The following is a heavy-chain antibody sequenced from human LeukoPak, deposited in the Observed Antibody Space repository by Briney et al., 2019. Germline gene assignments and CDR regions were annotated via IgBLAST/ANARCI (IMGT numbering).Heavy chain of an antibody. V-gene: IGHV3-23*01. D-gene: IGHD6-13*01. J-gene: IGHJ4*02. CDR2: ISGSGGRT. CDR1: GFTFSSYD. Sequence: PGGSLRLSCAASGFTFSSYDMNWVRQAPGKGLEWVSSISGSGGRTDCADSVKGRFTISRDNSKNTLYLQMNSLRAEDTAIYYCAKGQYSSSWYPPDLAYWGQGTLVTVSS. CDR3: AKGQYSSSWYPPDLAY.